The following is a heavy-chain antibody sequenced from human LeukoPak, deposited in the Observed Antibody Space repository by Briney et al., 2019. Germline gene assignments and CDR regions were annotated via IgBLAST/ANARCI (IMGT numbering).Heavy chain of an antibody. J-gene: IGHJ4*02. CDR1: GYTFTKYW. Sequence: GESLKISCKSSGYTFTKYWIGWVRQMPGKGLEWMGIIYPGDSDTRYSPSFQGQVTISADKSISTAYLQWSSLKASDSAMYYCAIAPRILGAGDYWGQGTLVTVSS. CDR3: AIAPRILGAGDY. CDR2: IYPGDSDT. D-gene: IGHD1-26*01. V-gene: IGHV5-51*01.